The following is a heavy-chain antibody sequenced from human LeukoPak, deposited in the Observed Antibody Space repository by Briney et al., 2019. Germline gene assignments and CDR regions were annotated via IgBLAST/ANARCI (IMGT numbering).Heavy chain of an antibody. V-gene: IGHV6-1*01. CDR2: TYYRSKWYN. CDR1: GDSVSSKNGA. Sequence: SQTLSLTCVVPGDSVSSKNGAWNWIRQSPSRGLEWLGRTYYRSKWYNDYAESSQGTSKNQYSLHLNSVTPDDTAVYYCARDFGTTGWHTFDYWGQGTLVTVSS. CDR3: ARDFGTTGWHTFDY. J-gene: IGHJ4*02. D-gene: IGHD6-19*01.